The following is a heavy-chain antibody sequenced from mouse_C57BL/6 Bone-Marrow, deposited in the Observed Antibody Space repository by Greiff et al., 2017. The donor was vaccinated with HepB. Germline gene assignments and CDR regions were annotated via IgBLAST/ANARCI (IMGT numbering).Heavy chain of an antibody. D-gene: IGHD2-12*01. CDR3: ARGTYDDEGDYFDY. CDR1: GFSLTSYG. Sequence: QVQLQQSGPGLVQPSQSLSITCTVSGFSLTSYGVHWVRQSPGKGLEWLGVIWSGGSTDYNAAFISRLSISKDNSKSQVFFKMNSLQADDTAIYYCARGTYDDEGDYFDYWGQGTTLTVSS. J-gene: IGHJ2*01. V-gene: IGHV2-2*01. CDR2: IWSGGST.